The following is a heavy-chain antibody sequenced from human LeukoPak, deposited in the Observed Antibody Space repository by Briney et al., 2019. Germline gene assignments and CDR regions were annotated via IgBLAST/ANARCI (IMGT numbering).Heavy chain of an antibody. CDR1: GFTFSSYW. J-gene: IGHJ5*02. CDR3: ARDLGQYYDTSDNWFDP. Sequence: GGSLRLSCAASGFTFSSYWMSWVRQAPGTGLEWVANIKEDGSEKYYADSVKGRFTISRDDAKNSLSLQMNSLRAEDTAVYYCARDLGQYYDTSDNWFDPWGQGTLVTVSS. V-gene: IGHV3-7*01. D-gene: IGHD3-22*01. CDR2: IKEDGSEK.